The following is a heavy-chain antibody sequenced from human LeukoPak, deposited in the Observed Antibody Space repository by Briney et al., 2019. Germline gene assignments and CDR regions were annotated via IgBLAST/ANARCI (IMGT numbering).Heavy chain of an antibody. Sequence: PSETLSPTCAVYGESFSDYYWSWIRQPPGRGLEWIGEVNHGGTTNYNPSLKSRVIISADTSKNQFSLKLNSVTAADTAVYYCARVVYGDSSKDFDYWGQGTLVTVSS. D-gene: IGHD4-17*01. CDR1: GESFSDYY. CDR2: VNHGGTT. CDR3: ARVVYGDSSKDFDY. V-gene: IGHV4-34*01. J-gene: IGHJ4*02.